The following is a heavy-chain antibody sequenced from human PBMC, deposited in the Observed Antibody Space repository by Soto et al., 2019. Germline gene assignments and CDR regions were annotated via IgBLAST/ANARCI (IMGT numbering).Heavy chain of an antibody. D-gene: IGHD1-26*01. V-gene: IGHV3-53*01. Sequence: GGSLRLSCAASGFTVSSTYLTWVRQAPGKGLEWVAILYTGTDTVYADSVKGRFTISRDSSKNTFYLQMNSLRAEDTAMYFCARSRDSGTYSVRFLDYGCQGALDTVSS. CDR2: LYTGTDT. J-gene: IGHJ4*02. CDR1: GFTVSSTY. CDR3: ARSRDSGTYSVRFLDY.